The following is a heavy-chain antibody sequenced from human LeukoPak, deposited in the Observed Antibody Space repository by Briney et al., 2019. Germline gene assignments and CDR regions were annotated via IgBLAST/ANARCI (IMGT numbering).Heavy chain of an antibody. CDR3: ARADRWLRSIDS. CDR1: GYSISSGYY. J-gene: IGHJ4*02. Sequence: PSETLSLTCTVSGYSISSGYYWGWIRQPPGKGLEWIGSIYHSGTTYYSPSLKSRVTISVDTSKNQFSLKLSSVTAADTAVYYCARADRWLRSIDSWGQGALVTVPS. V-gene: IGHV4-38-2*02. D-gene: IGHD5-12*01. CDR2: IYHSGTT.